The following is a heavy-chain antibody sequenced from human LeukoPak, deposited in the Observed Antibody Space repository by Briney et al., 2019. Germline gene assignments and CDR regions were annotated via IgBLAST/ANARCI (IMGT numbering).Heavy chain of an antibody. CDR2: ISGSGGST. Sequence: GGSLRLSCAASGFTFSSYAMSWVRQAPGKGLEWVSAISGSGGSTYYADSVRGRFTISRDNSKNTLYLQMNSLRAEDTAVYYCAKGGLGSNDAFDIWGQGTMVTVSS. J-gene: IGHJ3*02. V-gene: IGHV3-23*01. CDR3: AKGGLGSNDAFDI. D-gene: IGHD3-10*01. CDR1: GFTFSSYA.